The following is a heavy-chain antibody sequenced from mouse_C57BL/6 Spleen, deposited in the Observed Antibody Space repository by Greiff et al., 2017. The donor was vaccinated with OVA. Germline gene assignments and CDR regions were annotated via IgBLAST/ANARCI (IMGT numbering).Heavy chain of an antibody. Sequence: LVESGAELVRPGASVTLSCKASGYTFTDYEMHWVKQTPVHGLEWIGAIDPETGGTAYNQKFKGKAILTADKSSSTAYMELRSLTSEDSAVYYCTRGGWYLDYWGQGTTLTVSS. D-gene: IGHD2-3*01. CDR1: GYTFTDYE. CDR2: IDPETGGT. CDR3: TRGGWYLDY. V-gene: IGHV1-15*01. J-gene: IGHJ2*01.